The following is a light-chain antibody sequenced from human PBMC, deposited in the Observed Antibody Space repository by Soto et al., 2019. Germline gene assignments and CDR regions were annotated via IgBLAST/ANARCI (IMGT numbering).Light chain of an antibody. J-gene: IGKJ3*01. CDR3: QQYYSYPPI. V-gene: IGKV1-8*01. CDR1: QGISSY. CDR2: AAS. Sequence: AIRMTQSPSSFSASTGDRVTITCRASQGISSYLAWYQQKPGKAPKLLIYAASTLQSGVPSRFSGSGSGTDFTLTISCLQSEDFATYYCQQYYSYPPIFGPGTKADIK.